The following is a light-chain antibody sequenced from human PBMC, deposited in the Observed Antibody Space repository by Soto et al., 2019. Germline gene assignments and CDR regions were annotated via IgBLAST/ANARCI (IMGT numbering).Light chain of an antibody. V-gene: IGKV1-33*01. CDR2: DAS. CDR3: QQYDSLPYT. CDR1: EDITNY. J-gene: IGKJ2*01. Sequence: DIQMTQSPSSLSASVGDRVTITCQASEDITNYLNWFQQKPGKGPKLRIYDASNLEVGVPSRFSGSGSWTDFTFTISSLQTEDIAPSYCQQYDSLPYTFGQGTKLEIK.